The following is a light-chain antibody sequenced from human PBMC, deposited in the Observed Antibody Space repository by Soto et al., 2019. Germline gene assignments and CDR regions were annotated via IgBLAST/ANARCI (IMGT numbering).Light chain of an antibody. CDR2: RAS. J-gene: IGKJ2*01. Sequence: DFQMTQSPSTLSASVGDRVTITCRASQSIHSWLAWYQQKPGTTPKLLIYRASTLQSGVPSRFARSGSGTEFTLTINNLQPDDYASYFCQQYNAHPYTFGQGTKLEIK. CDR1: QSIHSW. V-gene: IGKV1-5*03. CDR3: QQYNAHPYT.